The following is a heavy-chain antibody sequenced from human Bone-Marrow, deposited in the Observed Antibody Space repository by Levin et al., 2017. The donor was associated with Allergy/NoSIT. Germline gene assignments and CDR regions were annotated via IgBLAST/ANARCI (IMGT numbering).Heavy chain of an antibody. CDR1: GFNFRDYY. CDR3: ATEYGHPYVYGRRGVFDI. CDR2: ISGTGSVI. J-gene: IGHJ3*02. V-gene: IGHV3-11*01. Sequence: GESLKISCAASGFNFRDYYMSWIRQPPGKGLEWLSYISGTGSVIYDADSVRGRFTISRDNDKNSVYLQMDSLRANDTAVYYCATEYGHPYVYGRRGVFDIWGQGTMVTVSS. D-gene: IGHD3-10*01.